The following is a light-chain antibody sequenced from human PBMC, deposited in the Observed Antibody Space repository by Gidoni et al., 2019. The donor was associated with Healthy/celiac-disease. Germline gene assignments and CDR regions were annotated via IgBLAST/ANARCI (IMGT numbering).Light chain of an antibody. J-gene: IGKJ4*01. CDR1: QSVSSN. CDR2: GAS. CDR3: QQYNNWPPLT. Sequence: EIWLTKAPATLSVSPGESATLSCRASQSVSSNLAWYQQKPGQAPRLLIYGASTRATGIPARFSGSGSGTEFTLTISSLQSEDFAVYYCQQYNNWPPLTFGGGTKVEIK. V-gene: IGKV3-15*01.